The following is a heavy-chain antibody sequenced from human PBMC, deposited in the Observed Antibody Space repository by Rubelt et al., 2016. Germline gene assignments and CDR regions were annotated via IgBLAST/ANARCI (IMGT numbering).Heavy chain of an antibody. D-gene: IGHD5-24*01. CDR2: INPSGGST. Sequence: QVQLVQSGAEVKKPGASVKVSCKASGYTFTSYYMHWVRQAPGQGLEWMGIINPSGGSTSYAQKLQGRVTRTRDTSTSTVYMELSSLRSEDTAVYYCARTKTVEMATIPLAYWGQGTLVTVSS. V-gene: IGHV1-46*04. CDR1: GYTFTSYY. CDR3: ARTKTVEMATIPLAY. J-gene: IGHJ4*02.